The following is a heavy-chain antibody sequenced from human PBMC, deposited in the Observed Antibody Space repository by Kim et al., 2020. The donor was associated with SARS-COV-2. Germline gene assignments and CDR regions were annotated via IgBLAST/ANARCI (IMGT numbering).Heavy chain of an antibody. Sequence: GGSLRLSCAASGFSFSNYWMSWGRQAPGKGLEWVANIKQDGSEKYYVDSVKGRFTISRDNAKDSLYLQMNSLRPEDTAMYYCARDLEYWGLGTLVTVSS. CDR3: ARDLEY. V-gene: IGHV3-7*05. CDR1: GFSFSNYW. J-gene: IGHJ4*02. CDR2: IKQDGSEK.